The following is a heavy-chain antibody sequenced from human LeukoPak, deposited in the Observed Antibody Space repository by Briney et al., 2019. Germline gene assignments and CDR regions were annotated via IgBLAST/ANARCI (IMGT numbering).Heavy chain of an antibody. CDR3: AHSSGYYYFDY. V-gene: IGHV4-61*05. D-gene: IGHD3-22*01. CDR1: GGSISTSNYY. Sequence: SETLSLTCTVSGGSISTSNYYWSWIRQPPGKGLEWIGYIYYSGSINYSPSLKSRVTISVGTSKNQFSLKLSSMTAADTAVYYCAHSSGYYYFDYWGQGTLVTVSS. CDR2: IYYSGSI. J-gene: IGHJ4*02.